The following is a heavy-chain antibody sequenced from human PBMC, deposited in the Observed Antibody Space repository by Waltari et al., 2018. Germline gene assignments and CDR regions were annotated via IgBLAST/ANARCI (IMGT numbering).Heavy chain of an antibody. J-gene: IGHJ6*02. Sequence: EVQLVQSGGGLIPPGGSLRLSCAASGLSVIDTYMSWVRQAPGKGVEWVSVIYRGGSIKYGDSVKGRFTLSRDNSKNTLFLQMNSLRSEDTAVYYCARLSDPNKYYYGMDVWGQGTTVTVSS. CDR3: ARLSDPNKYYYGMDV. V-gene: IGHV3-53*01. CDR2: IYRGGSI. CDR1: GLSVIDTY. D-gene: IGHD3-16*02.